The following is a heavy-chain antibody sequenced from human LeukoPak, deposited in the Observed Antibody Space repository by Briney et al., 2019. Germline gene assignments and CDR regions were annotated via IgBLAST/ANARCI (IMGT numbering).Heavy chain of an antibody. CDR2: IYHSGRT. V-gene: IGHV4-38-2*02. D-gene: IGHD3-10*01. CDR1: GYSISSGYY. CDR3: AREVQVGAHYFDY. J-gene: IGHJ4*02. Sequence: SETLSLTCTVSGYSISSGYYWGWIRQPPGKGLEWIGSIYHSGRTFYNPSLKSRVTISVDTSKNQFSLKLTSVTAADTAVYYCAREVQVGAHYFDYWGQGTLVTVSS.